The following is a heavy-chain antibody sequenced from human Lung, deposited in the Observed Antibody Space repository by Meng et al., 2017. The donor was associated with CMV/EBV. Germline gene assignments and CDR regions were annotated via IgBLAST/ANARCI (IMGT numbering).Heavy chain of an antibody. V-gene: IGHV3-43D*03. Sequence: GGSLRLSCAASGFTFDNYAMHWVRQAPGKGLEWVSLISWDGYATYYAESVRGRFTISRDNRKNSLYLQMNSLRAEDTALYYCAKDLEIFGEVPNWGHRARVTVAS. CDR1: GFTFDNYA. J-gene: IGHJ4*01. D-gene: IGHD3-10*01. CDR2: ISWDGYAT. CDR3: AKDLEIFGEVPN.